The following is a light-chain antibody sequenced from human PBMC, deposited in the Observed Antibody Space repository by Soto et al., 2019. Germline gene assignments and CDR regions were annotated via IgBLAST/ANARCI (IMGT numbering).Light chain of an antibody. CDR1: QSVSSN. Sequence: EIVMTQSPATLSVSPGERATLSCRASQSVSSNLAWYQHKPGQAPRLLIYDASNRATGVPARFSGSGSGTDFTLTISSLEPEDFAVYYCQQRYRWPPITFGQGTRLEIK. V-gene: IGKV3-11*01. J-gene: IGKJ5*01. CDR3: QQRYRWPPIT. CDR2: DAS.